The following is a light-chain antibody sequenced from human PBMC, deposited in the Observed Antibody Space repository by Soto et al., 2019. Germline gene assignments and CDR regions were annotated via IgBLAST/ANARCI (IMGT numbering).Light chain of an antibody. CDR2: GAS. CDR3: QQYGSSPPA. V-gene: IGKV3-20*01. J-gene: IGKJ1*01. CDR1: QSVSSSY. Sequence: EIVLTQSPGTLSLSPGERATLSCRASQSVSSSYLAWYQQKPGQAPRLLIYGASSRATGIPDRFSGSGSGTDFNLTISRLEPEDFAVYYCQQYGSSPPALGQGTKVEIK.